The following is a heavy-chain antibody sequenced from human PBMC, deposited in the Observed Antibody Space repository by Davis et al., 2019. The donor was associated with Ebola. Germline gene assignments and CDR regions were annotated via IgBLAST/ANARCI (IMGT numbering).Heavy chain of an antibody. CDR2: IYYSGST. D-gene: IGHD2-15*01. J-gene: IGHJ2*01. CDR3: ARVEGDGILFDSWYFDL. V-gene: IGHV4-30-4*01. CDR1: GGFISSDVYY. Sequence: MPSETLSLTCTVSGGFISSDVYYWNWVRQPPGKGLEWIGYIYYSGSTYYNPSLKSRVSISVDTSNNQFSLKLSSVSAADTAVYYFARVEGDGILFDSWYFDLWGRGTLVTVSS.